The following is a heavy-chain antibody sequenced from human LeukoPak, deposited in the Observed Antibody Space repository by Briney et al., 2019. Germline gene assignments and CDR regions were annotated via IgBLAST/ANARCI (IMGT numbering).Heavy chain of an antibody. CDR1: GYTFTSYG. CDR3: ARDLGPPRSFDS. V-gene: IGHV1-69*13. J-gene: IGHJ5*01. CDR2: IIPIFGSA. Sequence: SVKVSCKASGYTFTSYGISWVRQAPGQGLEWMGGIIPIFGSAHYAQKFQGRVTITADESTSTAYVELSSLRSEDTAVYYCARDLGPPRSFDSWGQGTLVTVSS.